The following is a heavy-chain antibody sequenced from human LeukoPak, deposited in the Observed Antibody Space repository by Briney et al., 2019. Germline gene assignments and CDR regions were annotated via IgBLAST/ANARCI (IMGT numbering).Heavy chain of an antibody. CDR2: IYYSGST. J-gene: IGHJ4*02. D-gene: IGHD3-10*01. Sequence: PSETLSLTCAVSGASISSYYWSWIRQPPGKGLEWIGYIYYSGSTNYNPSLKGRVTISVDTSKNQFSLKLSSVTAADTAVYYCARHDYGSGSYYNWIDYWGQGTLVTVSS. CDR1: GASISSYY. CDR3: ARHDYGSGSYYNWIDY. V-gene: IGHV4-59*08.